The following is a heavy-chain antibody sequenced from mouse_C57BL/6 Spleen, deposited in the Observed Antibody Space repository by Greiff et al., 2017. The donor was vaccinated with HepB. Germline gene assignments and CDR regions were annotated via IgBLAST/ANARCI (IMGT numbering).Heavy chain of an antibody. CDR1: GYTFTGYW. J-gene: IGHJ2*01. Sequence: VQLQQSGAELMKPGASVKLSCKATGYTFTGYWIEWVKQRPGHGLEWIGEILPGSGSTNYNEKFKGKATFTADTSSNTAYMQLSSLTTEDAAIYYCARGAYYSNYVESYFDYWGQGTTLTVSS. CDR2: ILPGSGST. D-gene: IGHD2-5*01. V-gene: IGHV1-9*01. CDR3: ARGAYYSNYVESYFDY.